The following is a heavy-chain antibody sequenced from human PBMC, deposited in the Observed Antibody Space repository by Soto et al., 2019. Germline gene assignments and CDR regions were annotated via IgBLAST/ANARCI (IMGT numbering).Heavy chain of an antibody. CDR2: IYYSGST. J-gene: IGHJ6*02. D-gene: IGHD2-8*01. V-gene: IGHV4-31*03. CDR3: ASTWVYGNYGMDV. CDR1: GGSISSGVYY. Sequence: SETLSLTCTVSGGSISSGVYYWSWIRHHPGNGLEWIGYIYYSGSTYYKPSLKSRVTISVDTSKNQFSLKLSSVTAADTAVYYCASTWVYGNYGMDVWGQGTTVTV.